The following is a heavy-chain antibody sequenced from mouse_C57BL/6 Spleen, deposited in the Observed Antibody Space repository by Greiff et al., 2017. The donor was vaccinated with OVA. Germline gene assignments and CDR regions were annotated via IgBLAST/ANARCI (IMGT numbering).Heavy chain of an antibody. V-gene: IGHV1-80*01. CDR2: IYPGDGDT. Sequence: QVQLQQSGAELVKPGASVKISCKASGYAFSSYWMNWVKQRPGKGLEWIGQIYPGDGDTNYNGKFKSKATLTADKSSSTAYMQLSSLTSEDSAVYFCARSHYYGSSYGGAMDYWGQGTSVTVSS. D-gene: IGHD1-1*01. J-gene: IGHJ4*01. CDR3: ARSHYYGSSYGGAMDY. CDR1: GYAFSSYW.